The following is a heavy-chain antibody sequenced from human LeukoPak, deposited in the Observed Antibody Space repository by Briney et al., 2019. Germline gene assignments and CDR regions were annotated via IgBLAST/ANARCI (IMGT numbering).Heavy chain of an antibody. CDR3: AKDEDSSGYYYVYLFDY. Sequence: GGSLRLSCAASGFTFSSCAMSWVRQAPGKGLEWVSAISGSGGSTYYADSVKGRFTISRDNSKNTLYLQMNSLRAEDTAVYYCAKDEDSSGYYYVYLFDYWGQGTLVTVSS. CDR2: ISGSGGST. D-gene: IGHD3-22*01. J-gene: IGHJ4*02. CDR1: GFTFSSCA. V-gene: IGHV3-23*01.